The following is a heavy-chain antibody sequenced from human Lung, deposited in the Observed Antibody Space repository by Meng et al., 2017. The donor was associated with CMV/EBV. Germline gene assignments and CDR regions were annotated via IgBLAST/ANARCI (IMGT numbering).Heavy chain of an antibody. CDR3: ARGGGYSSSSAYGMDG. D-gene: IGHD6-6*01. V-gene: IGHV1-2*02. CDR2: INPNSGGT. CDR1: GYTFTGYY. Sequence: ASXXVSXKASGYTFTGYYMHWVRQAPGQGLEWMGWINPNSGGTNYAQKFQGRVTMTRDTSISPAYMELSRLRSDETAVNYCARGGGYSSSSAYGMDGWGQGXTVTGSS. J-gene: IGHJ6*02.